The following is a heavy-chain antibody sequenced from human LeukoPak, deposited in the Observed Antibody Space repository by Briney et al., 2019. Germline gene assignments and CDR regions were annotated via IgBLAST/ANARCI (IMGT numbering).Heavy chain of an antibody. J-gene: IGHJ3*02. CDR1: GLTFSNFK. V-gene: IGHV3-48*03. D-gene: IGHD3-10*01. CDR3: AKDIMTIGFGDRYSGDDAFDI. CDR2: ISDSGRTT. Sequence: GGSLRLSCVVSGLTFSNFKMNWVRQAPGKGLEWVSYISDSGRTTFYADSVKGRFTISRDNAKNSLYLQMNSLRAEDTALYYCAKDIMTIGFGDRYSGDDAFDIWGQGTMVTVSS.